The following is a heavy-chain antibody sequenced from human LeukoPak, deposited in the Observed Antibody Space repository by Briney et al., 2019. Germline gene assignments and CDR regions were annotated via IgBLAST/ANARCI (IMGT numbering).Heavy chain of an antibody. J-gene: IGHJ4*02. Sequence: PSETLSLTCAVYSASFSGSYWSWFRQPPGKGLEWIGEVSQGEGTNYNPSLKSRVTISQDTSKNRVSLKLNSVTAADTAVYYCARGEDRAKARYWGQGTLVTVSS. CDR1: SASFSGSY. V-gene: IGHV4-34*01. CDR3: ARGEDRAKARY. D-gene: IGHD1-14*01. CDR2: VSQGEGT.